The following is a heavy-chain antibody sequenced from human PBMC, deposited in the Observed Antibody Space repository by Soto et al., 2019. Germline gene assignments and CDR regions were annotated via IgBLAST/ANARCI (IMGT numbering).Heavy chain of an antibody. CDR2: MYHSGST. D-gene: IGHD3-10*01. CDR3: ARLDGSGSYYNMYYYGMDV. Sequence: SETLSLTCAVSGYSISSSNWWGWIRQPPGKGLEWIGYMYHSGSTYYNPSLKSRVTISIDRSKNQFSLKLSSVTAADTAVYYCARLDGSGSYYNMYYYGMDVWGQGTTVTVSS. CDR1: GYSISSSNW. J-gene: IGHJ6*02. V-gene: IGHV4-28*01.